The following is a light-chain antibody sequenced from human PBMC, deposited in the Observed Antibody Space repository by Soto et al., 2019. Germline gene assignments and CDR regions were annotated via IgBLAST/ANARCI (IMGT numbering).Light chain of an antibody. V-gene: IGKV3-20*01. J-gene: IGKJ2*01. CDR1: QSVTSSY. Sequence: EIVLTQSPGTLSLSPGERATLSCRASQSVTSSYLAWYQQKPGQAPRLLIYGASTRATGLPDRFSGSGSGTDFTLTISRLEPEDFAVYYCQQYGNSQYTFGQGT. CDR2: GAS. CDR3: QQYGNSQYT.